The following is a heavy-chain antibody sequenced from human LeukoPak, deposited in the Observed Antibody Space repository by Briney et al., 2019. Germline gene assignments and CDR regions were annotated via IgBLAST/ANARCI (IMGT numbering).Heavy chain of an antibody. CDR2: INHSGST. J-gene: IGHJ4*02. D-gene: IGHD5-18*01. CDR3: ARQPSYSYGYKDY. CDR1: GGSFSGYY. Sequence: PSETLSLTCAVYGGSFSGYYWSWIRQPPGKGLEWIGEINHSGSTNYNPSLKSRVTISVDTSKNQFSLKLSSVTAADTAVYYCARQPSYSYGYKDYWGQGTLVTVSS. V-gene: IGHV4-34*01.